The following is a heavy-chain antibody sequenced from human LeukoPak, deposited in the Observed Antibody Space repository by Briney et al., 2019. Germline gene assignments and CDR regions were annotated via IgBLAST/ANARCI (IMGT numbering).Heavy chain of an antibody. CDR2: ISSSSSTI. CDR3: AKDRPPLTIFGVVPKYYFDY. Sequence: GGSLRLSCAASGFTFSSYSMNWVRQAPGKGLEWVSYISSSSSTIYYADSVKGRFTISRDNSKNTLYLQMNSLRAEDTAVYYCAKDRPPLTIFGVVPKYYFDYWGQGTLVTVSS. V-gene: IGHV3-48*01. J-gene: IGHJ4*02. D-gene: IGHD3-3*01. CDR1: GFTFSSYS.